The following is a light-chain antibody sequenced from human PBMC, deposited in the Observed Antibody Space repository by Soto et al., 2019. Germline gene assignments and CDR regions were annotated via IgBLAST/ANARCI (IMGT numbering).Light chain of an antibody. Sequence: VLTQSPGTLSLSPGEIAALSCIASQDVDSGYLGWYQQKPGQAPRLLIYAASTRATGIPDRFSGSGSGTDFTLTISRLEPEDFAVYYCQQYGTSPPLTFGGGTKVDIK. J-gene: IGKJ4*01. CDR2: AAS. V-gene: IGKV3-20*01. CDR1: QDVDSGY. CDR3: QQYGTSPPLT.